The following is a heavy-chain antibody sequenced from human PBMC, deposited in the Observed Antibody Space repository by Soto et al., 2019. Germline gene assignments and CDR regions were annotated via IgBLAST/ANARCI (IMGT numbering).Heavy chain of an antibody. CDR2: IYWDDDK. J-gene: IGHJ4*02. V-gene: IGHV2-5*02. CDR3: AHVPGRVFFDY. CDR1: GLSLSTSGVG. D-gene: IGHD2-2*01. Sequence: ITLEESDPPLVKPTQTLTLPCTFSGLSLSTSGVGVGWIRQPPGKALEWLALIYWDDDKRYSPSLKSRLTITKDTSKNQVVLTMTNMDPVDTATYYCAHVPGRVFFDYWGQGTLVTVSS.